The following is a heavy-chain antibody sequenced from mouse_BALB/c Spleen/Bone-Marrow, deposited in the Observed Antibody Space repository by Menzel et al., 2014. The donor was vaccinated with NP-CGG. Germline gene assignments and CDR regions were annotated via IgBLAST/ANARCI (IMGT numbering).Heavy chain of an antibody. CDR3: ARPYYYGSSGDSWFAY. J-gene: IGHJ3*01. Sequence: EVKLQESGPELVKPGALVKMSCKASGYTFTSYVMHWVKQKPGQGLEWIGYIIPYNDGTNYNEKFKGKATLTSDKSSSTAYMELSSLTSEDSAVYYCARPYYYGSSGDSWFAYWGQGTLVTVSA. D-gene: IGHD1-1*01. CDR2: IIPYNDGT. CDR1: GYTFTSYV. V-gene: IGHV1-14*01.